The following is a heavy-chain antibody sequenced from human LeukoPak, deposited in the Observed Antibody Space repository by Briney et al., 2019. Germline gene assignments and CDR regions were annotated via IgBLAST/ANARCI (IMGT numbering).Heavy chain of an antibody. Sequence: GGSLRLSCAASGFTFDDYAMHWVRQAPGKGLEWVSGISWNSGSIGYADSVKGRFTISRDNAKNSLYLQMNSLRAEDTALYYCAKDPTGDYYGSGSYFDYWGQGTLVTVSS. V-gene: IGHV3-9*01. CDR3: AKDPTGDYYGSGSYFDY. CDR2: ISWNSGSI. CDR1: GFTFDDYA. D-gene: IGHD3-10*01. J-gene: IGHJ4*02.